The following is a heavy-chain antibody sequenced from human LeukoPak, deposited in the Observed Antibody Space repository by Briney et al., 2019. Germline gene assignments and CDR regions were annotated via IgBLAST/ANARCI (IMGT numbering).Heavy chain of an antibody. CDR1: GGTFSSYA. V-gene: IGHV1-69*04. CDR2: IIPILGIA. CDR3: ARDSLYYDFWSGYYIAPYFFDY. Sequence: SVKVSCKASGGTFSSYAISWVRQAPGQGLEWMGRIIPILGIANYAQKFQGRVTITADKSTSTAYMELSSLRSEDTAVYYCARDSLYYDFWSGYYIAPYFFDYWGQGTLVTVSS. J-gene: IGHJ4*02. D-gene: IGHD3-3*01.